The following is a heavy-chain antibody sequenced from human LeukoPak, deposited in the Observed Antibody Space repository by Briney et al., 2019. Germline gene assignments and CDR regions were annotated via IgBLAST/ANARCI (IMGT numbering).Heavy chain of an antibody. CDR3: AKGPITIFGVVHFDY. Sequence: SGGSLRLSRAASGFNFSSYGMHWVRQAPGKGLEWVAFIRYDGNNKYYADSVKGRFTISRDNSKNTLYLQMNSLRAEDTAVYYCAKGPITIFGVVHFDYWGQGTLVTVSS. CDR2: IRYDGNNK. J-gene: IGHJ4*02. V-gene: IGHV3-30*02. CDR1: GFNFSSYG. D-gene: IGHD3-3*01.